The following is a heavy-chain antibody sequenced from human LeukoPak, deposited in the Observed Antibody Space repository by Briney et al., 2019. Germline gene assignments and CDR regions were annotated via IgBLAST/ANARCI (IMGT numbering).Heavy chain of an antibody. CDR2: IYYSGST. J-gene: IGHJ3*02. V-gene: IGHV4-59*01. Sequence: SETLSLTCTVSGGSISSYYWSWIRQPPGKGLEWIGYIYYSGSTNYNPSLKSRVTISVDTSKNQFSLKLSSVTAADTAVYYCARSEAAGPNGDAFDIWGQGTMVTVSS. D-gene: IGHD6-13*01. CDR1: GGSISSYY. CDR3: ARSEAAGPNGDAFDI.